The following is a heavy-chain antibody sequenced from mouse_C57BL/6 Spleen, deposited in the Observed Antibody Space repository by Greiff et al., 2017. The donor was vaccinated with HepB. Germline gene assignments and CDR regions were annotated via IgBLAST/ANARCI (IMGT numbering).Heavy chain of an antibody. CDR2: INPDSSTI. Sequence: EVKLLQSGGGLVQPGGSLKLSCAASGIDFSRYWMSWVRRAPGKGLEWIGEINPDSSTINYAPSLKDKFIISRDNAKNTLYLQMSKVRSEDTALYYCARGDYYGSSYLDYWGQGTTLTVSS. CDR3: ARGDYYGSSYLDY. V-gene: IGHV4-1*01. J-gene: IGHJ2*01. CDR1: GIDFSRYW. D-gene: IGHD1-1*01.